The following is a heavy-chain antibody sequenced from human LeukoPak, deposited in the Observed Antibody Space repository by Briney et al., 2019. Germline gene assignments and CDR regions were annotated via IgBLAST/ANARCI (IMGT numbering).Heavy chain of an antibody. CDR3: AREVWDGYNLDY. Sequence: PSETLSLTCAVWGGSFSGYYWSWIRQPPGKGREGVGEINHSGCTNYNPSLKSRVTISVDTSKNQFSLKLSSLTAADTAVYYGAREVWDGYNLDYWGQGTLVTVSS. D-gene: IGHD5-24*01. CDR1: GGSFSGYY. CDR2: INHSGCT. J-gene: IGHJ4*02. V-gene: IGHV4-34*01.